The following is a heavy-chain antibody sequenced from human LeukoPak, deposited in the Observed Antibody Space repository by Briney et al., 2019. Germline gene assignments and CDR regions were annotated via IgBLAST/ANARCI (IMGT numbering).Heavy chain of an antibody. J-gene: IGHJ5*02. V-gene: IGHV4-34*01. CDR3: ARLRYSNNGYFRGGLDNWFDP. CDR1: VGSFSRYY. Sequence: PSETLSLTCAVYVGSFSRYYWTWIRHPPGKGREWIGEINHSGSANYNPSLKSRVTISVDASKSQFSLRLRSVTAADTAVYCCARLRYSNNGYFRGGLDNWFDPWGEGNLVTVSS. CDR2: INHSGSA. D-gene: IGHD2/OR15-2a*01.